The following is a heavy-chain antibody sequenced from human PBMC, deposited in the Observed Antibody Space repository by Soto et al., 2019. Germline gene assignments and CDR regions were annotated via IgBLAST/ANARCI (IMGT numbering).Heavy chain of an antibody. CDR1: GFSLTDVW. J-gene: IGHJ4*02. Sequence: PGGSLRLSCAVSGFSLTDVWMNWVRQAPEKGLEWVGRIKSKTAGGTTDYAAPVKGSFTILRDDSKNTLYLQMDSLIIEDTAVYFCSHGYGQYFNSWGQGTLVTVS. D-gene: IGHD5-18*01. V-gene: IGHV3-15*07. CDR3: SHGYGQYFNS. CDR2: IKSKTAGGTT.